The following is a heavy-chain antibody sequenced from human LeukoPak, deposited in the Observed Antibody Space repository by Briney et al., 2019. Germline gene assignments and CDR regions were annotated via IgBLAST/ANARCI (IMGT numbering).Heavy chain of an antibody. Sequence: PSETLSLTCTVSGGSISSSSYYWGWIRQPPGKGLEWIGSIYYSGTTYYNPSLKSRVTISVDTSKNQFSLKLSSVTAADTAVYYCARQTSSGGWLYYFDYWGQGTLVTVSS. CDR1: GGSISSSSYY. CDR2: IYYSGTT. V-gene: IGHV4-39*01. J-gene: IGHJ4*02. D-gene: IGHD6-19*01. CDR3: ARQTSSGGWLYYFDY.